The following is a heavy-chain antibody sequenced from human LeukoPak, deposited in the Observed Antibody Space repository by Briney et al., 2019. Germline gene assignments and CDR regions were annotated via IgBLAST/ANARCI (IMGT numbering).Heavy chain of an antibody. CDR1: GDSIRSYY. D-gene: IGHD2-2*01. Sequence: SETLSLTCTVSGDSIRSYYWSWIRQPPGKGLEWIWYIYYSGSTNYNPSLKSRVTISVDTSKNQFPLKLSSVAAADTAVYYCARLPYCSTTSCYYWFDPWGQGTLVTVSS. CDR2: IYYSGST. J-gene: IGHJ5*02. V-gene: IGHV4-59*08. CDR3: ARLPYCSTTSCYYWFDP.